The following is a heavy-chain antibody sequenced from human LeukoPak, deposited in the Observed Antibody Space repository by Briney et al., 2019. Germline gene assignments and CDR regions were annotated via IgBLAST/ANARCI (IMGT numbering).Heavy chain of an antibody. Sequence: SETLSLTCAVSGYSISSGYYWGWVRQSPGHVLDWIGNTYHSGTSYYNPSLKSRVTISVDTSKNQFSLTLSSVTAADTALYYCARKYGSNAGYFDYWGQGALVTVSS. CDR1: GYSISSGYY. CDR3: ARKYGSNAGYFDY. V-gene: IGHV4-38-2*01. D-gene: IGHD4-23*01. J-gene: IGHJ4*02. CDR2: TYHSGTS.